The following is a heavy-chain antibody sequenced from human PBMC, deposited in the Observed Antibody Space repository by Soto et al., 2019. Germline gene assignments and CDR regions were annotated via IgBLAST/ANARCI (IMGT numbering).Heavy chain of an antibody. D-gene: IGHD3-22*01. J-gene: IGHJ5*02. CDR3: AGDYYDSRRYWFDP. V-gene: IGHV4-39*01. CDR1: GGSISSSSYY. CDR2: IYYSGST. Sequence: PSETLSLTCTVSGGSISSSSYYWGWIRQPPGKGLEWIGSIYYSGSTYYNPSLKSRVTISVDTSKNQFSLKLSSVTAADTAVYYCAGDYYDSRRYWFDPWGQGTLVTVS.